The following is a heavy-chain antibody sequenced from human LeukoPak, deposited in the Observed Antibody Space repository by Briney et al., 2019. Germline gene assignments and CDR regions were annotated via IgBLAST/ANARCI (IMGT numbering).Heavy chain of an antibody. V-gene: IGHV3-11*03. CDR2: ISSSSSYT. CDR1: GFTFSDYY. D-gene: IGHD1-26*01. J-gene: IGHJ4*02. Sequence: GGSLRLSCAASGFTFSDYYMSWIRQAPGKGLEWVSYISSSSSYTNYADSVKGRFTISRDNSKNTLYLQMNSLRAEDTAVYYCAKRRELPYFDYWGQGTLVTVSS. CDR3: AKRRELPYFDY.